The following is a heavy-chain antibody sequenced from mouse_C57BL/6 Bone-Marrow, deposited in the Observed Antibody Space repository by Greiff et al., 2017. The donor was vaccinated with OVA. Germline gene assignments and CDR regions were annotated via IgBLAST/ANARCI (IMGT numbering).Heavy chain of an antibody. J-gene: IGHJ3*01. D-gene: IGHD1-1*01. V-gene: IGHV1-50*01. CDR1: GYTFTSYW. Sequence: QVQLQQPGAELVKPGASVKLSCKASGYTFTSYWMQWVKQRPGQGLEWIGEIDPSDSYTNYNQKFKGKATLTVDTSSSTAYMQLSSLTSEDSAVYCCARYYGSRAWFAYWGQGTLVTVSA. CDR3: ARYYGSRAWFAY. CDR2: IDPSDSYT.